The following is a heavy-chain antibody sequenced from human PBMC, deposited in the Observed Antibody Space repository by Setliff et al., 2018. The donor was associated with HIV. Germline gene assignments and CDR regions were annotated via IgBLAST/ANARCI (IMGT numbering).Heavy chain of an antibody. J-gene: IGHJ6*03. CDR1: GISFSSNW. CDR3: ARSSKDYYYYYMDV. Sequence: LRLSCAASGISFSSNWMTWVRQTPGKGLEWVANIKKDGSEKYYVDSVKGRLTISRDNAKNSLYLQMNSLRAEDTAVYYCARSSKDYYYYYMDVWGKGTTGTVSS. V-gene: IGHV3-7*03. CDR2: IKKDGSEK.